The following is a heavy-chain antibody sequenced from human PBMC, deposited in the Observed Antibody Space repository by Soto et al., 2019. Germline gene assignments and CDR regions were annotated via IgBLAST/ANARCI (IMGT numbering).Heavy chain of an antibody. CDR3: AGAPYFNFWNVFYPGKWFDP. V-gene: IGHV1-69*01. CDR1: GGTFSSYG. D-gene: IGHD3-3*01. J-gene: IGHJ5*02. CDR2: IIPIFRKA. Sequence: QMQLVQSGAEVKKPGSSVKVSCKASGGTFSSYGISWVRQAPGQGLEWMGGIIPIFRKANYAPKFQGRVTFTAAESTSPAYMDLNSRRSEAPAVYFFAGAPYFNFWNVFYPGKWFDPGGQGPRAT.